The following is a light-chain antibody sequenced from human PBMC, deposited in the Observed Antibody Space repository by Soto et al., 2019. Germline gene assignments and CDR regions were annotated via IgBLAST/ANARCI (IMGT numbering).Light chain of an antibody. CDR3: QQYGSSPRT. CDR2: GVT. V-gene: IGKV3-20*01. CDR1: QSVSSSY. J-gene: IGKJ5*01. Sequence: EIVLTQSPGTLSLSPGETATLSCRASQSVSSSYLAWYQQKPGQAPRLFIYGVTSRATGIPGRFSGSGSGTDFTLTISRLEPEDFAVYYCQQYGSSPRTFGQGTRLEIK.